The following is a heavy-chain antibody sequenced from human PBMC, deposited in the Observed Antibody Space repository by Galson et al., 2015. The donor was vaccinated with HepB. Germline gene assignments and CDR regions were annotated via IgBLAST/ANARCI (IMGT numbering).Heavy chain of an antibody. V-gene: IGHV4-34*01. J-gene: IGHJ6*02. CDR2: INHSGST. CDR3: ARGRSIGFGATIHYYYGMDV. CDR1: GGSFSGYY. D-gene: IGHD3-10*01. Sequence: ETLSLTCAVYGGSFSGYYWSWIRQPPGKGLEWIGEINHSGSTNYNPSLKSRVTISVDTSKNQFSLKLSSVTAADTAVYYCARGRSIGFGATIHYYYGMDVWGQGTTVTVSS.